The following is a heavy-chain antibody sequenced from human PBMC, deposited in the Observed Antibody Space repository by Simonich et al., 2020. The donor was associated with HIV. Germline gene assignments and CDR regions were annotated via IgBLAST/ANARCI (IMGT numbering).Heavy chain of an antibody. CDR1: GGSFSGYY. CDR2: FIHSGST. Sequence: QVQLQQWGAGLLKPSETLSLTCAVYGGSFSGYYWSWIRQPPGKGLEWIGEFIHSGSTTTNPSLKRRVTRSVEASKSQFSLKLNSVTAADTSEHYCARAGLTMVRGVPGAFDIWGQGTMVTVSS. CDR3: ARAGLTMVRGVPGAFDI. V-gene: IGHV4-34*12. D-gene: IGHD3-10*01. J-gene: IGHJ3*02.